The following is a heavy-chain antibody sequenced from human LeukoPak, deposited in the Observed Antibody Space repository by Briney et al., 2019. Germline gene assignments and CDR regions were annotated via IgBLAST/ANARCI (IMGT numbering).Heavy chain of an antibody. CDR3: ALSSYSSTWYSWVY. V-gene: IGHV3-23*01. CDR1: GFTFSSYA. J-gene: IGHJ4*02. CDR2: LRGDGDT. D-gene: IGHD6-13*01. Sequence: GGSLRLSCAASGFTFSSYAMSWVRQAPARGLEWVSSLRGDGDTFYADSVKGRFTISRDNSKNTLFLQMNSLRAEDTAVYYCALSSYSSTWYSWVYWGQGTLVSVSS.